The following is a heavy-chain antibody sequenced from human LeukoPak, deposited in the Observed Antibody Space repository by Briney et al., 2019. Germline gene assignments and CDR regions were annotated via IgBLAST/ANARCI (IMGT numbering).Heavy chain of an antibody. D-gene: IGHD3-22*01. V-gene: IGHV4-59*05. CDR2: IYYSGST. CDR1: GGSISSYY. Sequence: SETLSLTCTVSGGSISSYYWSWIRQPPGKGLEWLASIYYSGSTYYNPSLKSRVTISVDTSKNQFSLKLSSVTAADTAVYYCSRHLYYYDGGEFDYWGQGTLVTVSS. CDR3: SRHLYYYDGGEFDY. J-gene: IGHJ4*02.